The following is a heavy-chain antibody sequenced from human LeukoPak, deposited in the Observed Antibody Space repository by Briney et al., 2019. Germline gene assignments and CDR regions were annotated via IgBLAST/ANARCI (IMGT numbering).Heavy chain of an antibody. CDR1: GYTFTSYA. V-gene: IGHV1-3*01. CDR3: ARGPHYYDSSGGGY. D-gene: IGHD3-22*01. Sequence: EASVKVSCKASGYTFTSYAMHWVRQAPGQRLEWMGWINAGNGNTKYSQKFQGRVTITRDTSASTAYMELSSLRSEDTAVYYCARGPHYYDSSGGGYWGQGTLVTVSS. J-gene: IGHJ4*02. CDR2: INAGNGNT.